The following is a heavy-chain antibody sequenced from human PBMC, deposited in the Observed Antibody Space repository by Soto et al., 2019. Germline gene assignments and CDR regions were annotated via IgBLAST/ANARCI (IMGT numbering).Heavy chain of an antibody. CDR2: IWYDGSNK. V-gene: IGHV3-33*01. D-gene: IGHD5-12*01. CDR1: GFTFSSYG. J-gene: IGHJ4*02. CDR3: ARSQTSLEMATIGY. Sequence: QVQLVESGGGVVQPGRSLRLSCAASGFTFSSYGMHWVRQAPGKGLEWVAVIWYDGSNKYYADSVKGRFTISRDNSKNTLYLQMNSLRAEDTAVYYCARSQTSLEMATIGYWGQGTLVTVSS.